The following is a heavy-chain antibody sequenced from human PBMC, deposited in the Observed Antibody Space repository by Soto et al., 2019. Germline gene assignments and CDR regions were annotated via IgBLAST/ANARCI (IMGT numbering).Heavy chain of an antibody. CDR1: GFTFTNSA. D-gene: IGHD1-1*01. Sequence: EVQLLESGGGLVQPGGSLRLSCVASGFTFTNSAMGWVRQAPGKGLEWLSLINYSGATTYYAGSVKGRFTISRDNSKNTLYLQMNSLRAEDTAVYYCATQDFRGPTGTTGGQGSLVTVSS. V-gene: IGHV3-23*01. CDR2: INYSGATT. J-gene: IGHJ4*02. CDR3: ATQDFRGPTGTT.